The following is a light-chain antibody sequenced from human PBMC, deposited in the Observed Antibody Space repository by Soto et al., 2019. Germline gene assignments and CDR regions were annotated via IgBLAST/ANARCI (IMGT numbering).Light chain of an antibody. V-gene: IGKV3-15*01. J-gene: IGKJ1*01. Sequence: EIVMTQSPATLSVSPGERATLSCRASQSVSSNLAWYQQKPGQAPRLLIYGASTRATGIPARFSGSGSGTEFTLACGSLQSADLAVYYCQQYNNWPRTFGEGTKVDIK. CDR3: QQYNNWPRT. CDR2: GAS. CDR1: QSVSSN.